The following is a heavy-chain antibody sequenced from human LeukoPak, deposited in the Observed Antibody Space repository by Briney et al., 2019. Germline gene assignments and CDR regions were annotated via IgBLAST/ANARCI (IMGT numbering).Heavy chain of an antibody. J-gene: IGHJ6*03. CDR3: ARDSSYYDFWSGDYYYYMEV. Sequence: GGSLRLSCAASGFTFSSYWMSWVRQAPGKGLEWVANIKQDGSEKYYVDSVKGRFTISRDNAKNSLYLQMNSLRAEDTAVYYCARDSSYYDFWSGDYYYYMEVWGKGTTVTVSS. V-gene: IGHV3-7*01. CDR1: GFTFSSYW. D-gene: IGHD3-3*01. CDR2: IKQDGSEK.